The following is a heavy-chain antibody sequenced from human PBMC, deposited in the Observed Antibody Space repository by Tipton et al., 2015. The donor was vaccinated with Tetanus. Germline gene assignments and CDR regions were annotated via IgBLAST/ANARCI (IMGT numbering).Heavy chain of an antibody. CDR3: ARGDGYHYYYHMDV. J-gene: IGHJ6*04. CDR1: GGSVSSESYY. Sequence: TLSLTCTVSGGSVSSESYYWAWIRQTPGKGLEWIGSIYYGGNTYYNPSLKSRLTMAVDTSKTQVSLKLSSVTAADTAVYYCARGDGYHYYYHMDVWGRGTTVTVSS. D-gene: IGHD1-26*01. CDR2: IYYGGNT. V-gene: IGHV4-39*01.